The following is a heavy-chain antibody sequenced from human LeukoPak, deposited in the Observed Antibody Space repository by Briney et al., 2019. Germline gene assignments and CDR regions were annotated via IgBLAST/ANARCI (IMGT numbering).Heavy chain of an antibody. CDR2: ITPKSGDT. V-gene: IGHV1-2*02. D-gene: IGHD3-3*02. CDR1: GYTFSDFY. J-gene: IGHJ4*02. CDR3: ARVRLADERAWAY. Sequence: ASVKVACKASGYTFSDFYIHWVRQAPGQGLEYVGWITPKSGDTYSPQRFQGRVTMTRDASISTAYMELSSLRSDDTAVYFCARVRLADERAWAYWGQGTLVTVSS.